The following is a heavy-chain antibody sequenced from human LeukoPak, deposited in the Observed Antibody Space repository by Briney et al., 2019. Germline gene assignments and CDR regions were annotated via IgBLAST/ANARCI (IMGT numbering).Heavy chain of an antibody. D-gene: IGHD3-9*01. V-gene: IGHV3-74*01. CDR2: VNGDGRNI. CDR1: GFTFSSYW. Sequence: GGSLRLSCVASGFTFSSYWMHWVRQAPRKGLVWVSRVNGDGRNINYADSVRGRFTISRDNAKNTLYLQMNTLRVEDTAVYYCTRDLMDYDVSTGLHHYYMDVWGQGTTVTVSS. CDR3: TRDLMDYDVSTGLHHYYMDV. J-gene: IGHJ6*02.